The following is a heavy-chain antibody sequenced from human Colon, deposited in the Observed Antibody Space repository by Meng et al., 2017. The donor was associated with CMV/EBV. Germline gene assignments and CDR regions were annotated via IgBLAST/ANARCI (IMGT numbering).Heavy chain of an antibody. D-gene: IGHD3-10*01. Sequence: SETLSLTCTVSGGSISSSSYYWGWIRQPPGKGLEWIGSISYSGSTYYNPSLKSRVTISVDTSNNQFSLKVSSLTAADTAVYYCARVPGSTMVRGVGKDYFDYWGQGTLVTVSS. CDR3: ARVPGSTMVRGVGKDYFDY. V-gene: IGHV4-39*07. CDR2: ISYSGST. CDR1: GGSISSSSYY. J-gene: IGHJ4*02.